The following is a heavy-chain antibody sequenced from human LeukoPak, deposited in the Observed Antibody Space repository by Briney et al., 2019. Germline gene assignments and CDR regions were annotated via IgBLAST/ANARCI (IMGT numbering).Heavy chain of an antibody. CDR1: GFTFSSYA. Sequence: PGGSLRLSCAASGFTFSSYAMHWVRQAPGKGLEWVAVISYDGSNKYYADSVKGRFTISRDNSKNTLYLQMNSLRAEDTAVYYCAKDGPWSSDYWGQGTLVTVSS. V-gene: IGHV3-30-3*01. D-gene: IGHD1-26*01. CDR3: AKDGPWSSDY. J-gene: IGHJ4*02. CDR2: ISYDGSNK.